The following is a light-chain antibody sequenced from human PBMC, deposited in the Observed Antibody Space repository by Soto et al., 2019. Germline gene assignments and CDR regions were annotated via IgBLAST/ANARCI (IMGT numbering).Light chain of an antibody. V-gene: IGLV2-14*01. CDR3: SSYSTSSNV. CDR1: SSDVGGYNY. CDR2: EVS. J-gene: IGLJ1*01. Sequence: QSVLTQPASVSGSPGQSITISCTGTSSDVGGYNYVSWYQQHPGKAPKLLISEVSHRPSGVSNRFSGSKSGNTASLTISGLQAEDEADYYCSSYSTSSNVFGTGTKVTVL.